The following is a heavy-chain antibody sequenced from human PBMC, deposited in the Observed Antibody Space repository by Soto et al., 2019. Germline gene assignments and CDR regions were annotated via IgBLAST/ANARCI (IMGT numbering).Heavy chain of an antibody. CDR2: IYHSGST. CDR1: SGSISSSNW. Sequence: SETLSLTCAVSSGSISSSNWWSWVRQPPGKGLEWIGEIYHSGSTNYNPSLKSRVTISVDKSKNQFSLKLSSVTAADTAVYYCARGRGRPLEWLSAGDHWFDPLGQGTLVTVPQ. J-gene: IGHJ5*02. CDR3: ARGRGRPLEWLSAGDHWFDP. D-gene: IGHD3-3*01. V-gene: IGHV4-4*02.